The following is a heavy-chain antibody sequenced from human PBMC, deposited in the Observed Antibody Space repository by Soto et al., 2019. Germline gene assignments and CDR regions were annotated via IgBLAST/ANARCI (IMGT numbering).Heavy chain of an antibody. D-gene: IGHD2-8*01. CDR3: ALFKKDIVPMVYASSFDY. CDR2: ISGSGGST. J-gene: IGHJ4*02. Sequence: PGGSLRLSCAASGFTFSSYAMSWVRQAPGKGLEWVSAISGSGGSTYYADSVKGRFTISRDNSKNTLYLQMNSLRAEDTAVYYCALFKKDIVPMVYASSFDYWGQGTLVTVSS. CDR1: GFTFSSYA. V-gene: IGHV3-23*01.